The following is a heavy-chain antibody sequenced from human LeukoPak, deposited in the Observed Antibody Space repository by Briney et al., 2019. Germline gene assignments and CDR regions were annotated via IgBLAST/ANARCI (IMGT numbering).Heavy chain of an antibody. CDR2: IYTSGST. D-gene: IGHD6-13*01. V-gene: IGHV4-4*07. CDR3: ARGRYVTTRGGAAAGFLDY. J-gene: IGHJ4*02. CDR1: GGSISSYY. Sequence: SETLSLTCTVSGGSISSYYWSWIRQPAGKGLEWIGRIYTSGSTNYNPSLKSRVTMSVDTSKNQFSLRPSSVTAADTAVYYCARGRYVTTRGGAAAGFLDYWGQGTLVTVST.